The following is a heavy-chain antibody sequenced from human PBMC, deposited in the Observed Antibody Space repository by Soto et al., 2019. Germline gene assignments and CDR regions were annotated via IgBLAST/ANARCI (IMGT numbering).Heavy chain of an antibody. J-gene: IGHJ3*02. CDR1: GGSISSSSYY. CDR3: ARNYGVRGAFDI. V-gene: IGHV4-39*01. Sequence: SEILCLTCTVSGGSISSSSYYWVWIRQPPGKGLEWIGSIYYSGSTYYNPSLKSRVTISVDTSKNQFSLKLSSVTAADTAVYYCARNYGVRGAFDIWGQGTMVTVSS. CDR2: IYYSGST. D-gene: IGHD4-17*01.